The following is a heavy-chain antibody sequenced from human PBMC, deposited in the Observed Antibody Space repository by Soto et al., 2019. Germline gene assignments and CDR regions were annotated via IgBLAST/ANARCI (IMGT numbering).Heavy chain of an antibody. D-gene: IGHD6-19*01. J-gene: IGHJ4*02. Sequence: AGGSLRLSCAASGFTFSGYAVSWVRQAPGKGLEWVSAISGSGGSTYYADSVKGRFTISRDNSKNTLYLQMNSLRAEDTAVYYCAKYAGSSGWYFYYFNYWGQGTLVTVSS. CDR3: AKYAGSSGWYFYYFNY. CDR2: ISGSGGST. CDR1: GFTFSGYA. V-gene: IGHV3-23*01.